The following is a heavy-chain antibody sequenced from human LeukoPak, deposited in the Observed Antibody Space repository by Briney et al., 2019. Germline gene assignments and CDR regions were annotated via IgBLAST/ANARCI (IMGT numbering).Heavy chain of an antibody. CDR1: GFTFSSYA. CDR2: ISYDGSNK. V-gene: IGHV3-30-3*01. J-gene: IGHJ4*02. Sequence: GGSLRLSCAASGFTFSSYAMHWVRQAPGKGLEWVAVISYDGSNKYYADSVKGRFTISRDNSKNTLYLQMNSLRAEDTAVYYCAKDFDYWGQGTLVTVSS. CDR3: AKDFDY.